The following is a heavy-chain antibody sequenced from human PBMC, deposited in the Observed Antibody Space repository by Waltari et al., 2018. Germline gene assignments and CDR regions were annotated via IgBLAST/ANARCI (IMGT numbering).Heavy chain of an antibody. J-gene: IGHJ5*02. D-gene: IGHD3-3*01. CDR1: GYSIRSGYY. CDR3: ARGRDYDFWKCWFDP. Sequence: QVQLQESGPGLVKPSETLSLTCAVSGYSIRSGYYWGWIRQPPGKGLEWIGSIYHSGSTYYNPSLKSRVTISVDTSKNQFSLKLSSVTAADTAVYYCARGRDYDFWKCWFDPWGQGTLVTVSS. CDR2: IYHSGST. V-gene: IGHV4-38-2*01.